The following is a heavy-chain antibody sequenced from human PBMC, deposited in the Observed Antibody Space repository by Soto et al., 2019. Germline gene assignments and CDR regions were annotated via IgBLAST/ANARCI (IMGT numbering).Heavy chain of an antibody. V-gene: IGHV3-30-3*01. CDR2: ISYDGSNK. J-gene: IGHJ4*02. CDR1: GFTFSSYA. Sequence: QVQLVESVGGVVQPGRSLRLSCAASGFTFSSYAMHWVRQAPGKGLEWVAVISYDGSNKYYADSVKGRFTISRDNSKNTLYLEMNSLRAEDTAVYYCARDQDTYYDFWSGYPPIDYWGQGTLVTVSS. D-gene: IGHD3-3*01. CDR3: ARDQDTYYDFWSGYPPIDY.